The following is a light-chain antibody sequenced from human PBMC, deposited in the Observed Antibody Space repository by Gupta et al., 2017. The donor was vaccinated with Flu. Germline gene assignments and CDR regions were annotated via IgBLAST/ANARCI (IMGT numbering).Light chain of an antibody. J-gene: IGKJ2*01. CDR2: NGS. CDR1: QSHVHSDSTTN. CDR3: RRATEWLYT. V-gene: IGKV2-30*02. Sequence: VTIGLQASITCRSNQSHVHSDSTTNLNRLQQSPGLSPRGLMYNGSNPDSGVPDRFSGSASGTDFRLRISMVNAEDVGVYYCRRATEWLYTFGQGTKLEIK.